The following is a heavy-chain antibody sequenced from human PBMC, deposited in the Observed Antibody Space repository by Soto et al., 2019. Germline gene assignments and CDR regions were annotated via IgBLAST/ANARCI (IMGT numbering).Heavy chain of an antibody. Sequence: SDTLSLTCTVSGGSISSGGYYWSWIRQHPGKGLEWIGYIYYSGSTYYNPSLKSRVTISVDTSKNQSSLKLSSVTAADTAVYYCARDNRITGTTTWFDPWGQGTLVTVSS. CDR2: IYYSGST. D-gene: IGHD1-20*01. CDR3: ARDNRITGTTTWFDP. CDR1: GGSISSGGYY. V-gene: IGHV4-31*02. J-gene: IGHJ5*02.